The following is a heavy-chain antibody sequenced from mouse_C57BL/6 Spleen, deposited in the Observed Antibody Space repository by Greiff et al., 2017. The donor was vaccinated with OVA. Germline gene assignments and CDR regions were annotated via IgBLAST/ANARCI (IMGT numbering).Heavy chain of an antibody. D-gene: IGHD2-2*01. Sequence: VQLKESGPELVKPGASVKISCKASGYSFTDYNMNWVKQSNGKSLEWIGVINPNYGTTSYNQKFKGKATLTVDQSSSTAYMQLNSLTSEDSAVYYCARGYGYDRAWFAYWGQGTLVTVSA. J-gene: IGHJ3*01. V-gene: IGHV1-39*01. CDR1: GYSFTDYN. CDR3: ARGYGYDRAWFAY. CDR2: INPNYGTT.